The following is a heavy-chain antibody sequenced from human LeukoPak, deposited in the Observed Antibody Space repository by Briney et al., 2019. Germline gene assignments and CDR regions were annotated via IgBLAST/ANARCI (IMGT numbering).Heavy chain of an antibody. V-gene: IGHV4-34*01. J-gene: IGHJ4*02. CDR1: GGSFSGYY. D-gene: IGHD6-19*01. Sequence: SGTLSLTCAVYGGSFSGYYWSWIRQPPGKGLEWIGEINHSGSTNYNPSLKSRVTISVDTSKNQFSLKLSSVTAADTAVYYCARGLAVAGYYFDYWGQGTLVTVSS. CDR2: INHSGST. CDR3: ARGLAVAGYYFDY.